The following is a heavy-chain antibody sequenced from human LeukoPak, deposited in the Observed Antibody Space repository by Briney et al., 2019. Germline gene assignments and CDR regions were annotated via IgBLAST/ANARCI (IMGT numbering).Heavy chain of an antibody. CDR2: ISGSGGST. D-gene: IGHD4-17*01. V-gene: IGHV3-23*01. J-gene: IGHJ4*02. CDR1: GFTFSSYA. Sequence: PGGSLRLSCAASGFTFSSYAMSWVRQAPGKGLEWVSAISGSGGSTNYADSVKGRFTISRDNSKNTLYLQMNSLRAEDTAVYYCSKKGQNEDYGRPDWGQGTLVTVS. CDR3: SKKGQNEDYGRPD.